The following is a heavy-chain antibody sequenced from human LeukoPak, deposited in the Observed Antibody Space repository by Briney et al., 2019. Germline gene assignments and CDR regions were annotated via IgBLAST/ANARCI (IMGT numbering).Heavy chain of an antibody. D-gene: IGHD3-22*01. CDR1: GGSIRSESYY. J-gene: IGHJ4*02. CDR3: ARDPLPLDYYDSSGYWY. V-gene: IGHV4-39*07. CDR2: IDYSGST. Sequence: SETLSLTCTVSGGSIRSESYYWGWLRQTPGKGLEWIGSIDYSGSTYYNPSLKSRVTISVDTSKNQFSPKLSSVTAADTAVYYCARDPLPLDYYDSSGYWYWGRGTLVTVSS.